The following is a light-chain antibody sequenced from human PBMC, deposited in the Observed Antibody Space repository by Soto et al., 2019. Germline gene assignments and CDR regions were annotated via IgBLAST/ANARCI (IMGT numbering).Light chain of an antibody. CDR1: SSDIGGY. Sequence: LTQPASVSGSPGQSITISCTGTSSDIGGYVSWYQQYPGKAPKIMIYDLTNRPSGVSNRFSGSKSGDTASLTISGLQAEDEADYYCSSPTSSYTVIFGTGTKVTVL. V-gene: IGLV2-14*01. CDR3: SSPTSSYTVI. J-gene: IGLJ1*01. CDR2: DLT.